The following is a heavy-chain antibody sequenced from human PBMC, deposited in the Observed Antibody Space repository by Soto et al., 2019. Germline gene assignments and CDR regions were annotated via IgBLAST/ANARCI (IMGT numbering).Heavy chain of an antibody. J-gene: IGHJ6*02. V-gene: IGHV5-10-1*01. CDR3: ASYCSGGSCYYYYGMDV. CDR1: GYSFTSYW. Sequence: GESLKISCKGSGYSFTSYWISWVRQMPGKGLEWMGRIDPSDSYTNYSPSFQGHVTISADKSISTAYLQWSSLKASDTAMYCCASYCSGGSCYYYYGMDVWGQGTTVTVSS. D-gene: IGHD2-15*01. CDR2: IDPSDSYT.